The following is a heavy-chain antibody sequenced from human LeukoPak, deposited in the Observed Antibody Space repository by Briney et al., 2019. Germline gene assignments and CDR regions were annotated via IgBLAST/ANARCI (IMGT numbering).Heavy chain of an antibody. D-gene: IGHD3-10*01. Sequence: SEPLSLPCTVSGGSHSSYYWRWIRQPPGKALEWIGYIYYSVSTNYNPSLKSRVPISVDTSKDQFALKLSSVTAADTAVYYCARDRASTEAFDIWGQGTSVTVSS. CDR1: GGSHSSYY. J-gene: IGHJ3*02. CDR3: ARDRASTEAFDI. CDR2: IYYSVST. V-gene: IGHV4-59*01.